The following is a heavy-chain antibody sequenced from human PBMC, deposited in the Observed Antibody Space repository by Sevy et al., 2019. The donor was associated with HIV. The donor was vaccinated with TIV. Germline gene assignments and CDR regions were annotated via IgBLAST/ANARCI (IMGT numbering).Heavy chain of an antibody. CDR1: GGTFNMYA. Sequence: ASVKVSCKSSGGTFNMYAISWVRQAPGQGLEWMGGIIPLSGTPNYAQKFQDRVTMTADKSTKTAYMELRSLTSDDTAMYFCARDPREPHSFFDYWGQGTLFTVSS. J-gene: IGHJ4*02. CDR3: ARDPREPHSFFDY. D-gene: IGHD2-21*01. CDR2: IIPLSGTP. V-gene: IGHV1-69*06.